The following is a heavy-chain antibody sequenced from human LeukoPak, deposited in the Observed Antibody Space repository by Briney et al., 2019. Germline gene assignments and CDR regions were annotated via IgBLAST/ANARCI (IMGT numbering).Heavy chain of an antibody. CDR1: GGSVTSNNW. CDR3: ARDSATTLGSYYYGLDV. D-gene: IGHD5-12*01. J-gene: IGHJ6*02. Sequence: SETLSLTCSVSGGSVTSNNWWTWVRQTPGKGLGWIGEIYHSGSTNYNPSLKSRVTISMDNSNNHFSLKMDSVTAADTAVYYCARDSATTLGSYYYGLDVWGQGTTVTVSS. CDR2: IYHSGST. V-gene: IGHV4-4*02.